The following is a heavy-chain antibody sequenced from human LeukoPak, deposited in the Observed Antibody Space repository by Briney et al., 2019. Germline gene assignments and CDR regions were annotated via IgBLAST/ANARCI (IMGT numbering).Heavy chain of an antibody. CDR1: GGSISSYY. Sequence: SETLSLTCTVSGGSISSYYWSWIRQPPGKGLEWIGYIYYSGSTNYNPSLKSRVTISVDTSKNQFSLKLSSVTAADTAVYYCARRVSSGYYSAVFDYWGQGTLVTVSS. D-gene: IGHD3-22*01. V-gene: IGHV4-59*08. CDR3: ARRVSSGYYSAVFDY. J-gene: IGHJ4*02. CDR2: IYYSGST.